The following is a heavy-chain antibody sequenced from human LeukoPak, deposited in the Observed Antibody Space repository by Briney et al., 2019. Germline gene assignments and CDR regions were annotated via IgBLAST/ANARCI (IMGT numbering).Heavy chain of an antibody. CDR3: ARALWFGELIRFDWFDP. J-gene: IGHJ5*02. CDR2: IIPIFGTA. CDR1: GGTSISYA. Sequence: ASVKVSCKASGGTSISYAISWVRQAPGQGLEWMGGIIPIFGTANYAQKFQGRVTITADESTSTAYMELSSLRSEDTAVYYCARALWFGELIRFDWFDPWGQGTLVTVSS. D-gene: IGHD3-10*01. V-gene: IGHV1-69*13.